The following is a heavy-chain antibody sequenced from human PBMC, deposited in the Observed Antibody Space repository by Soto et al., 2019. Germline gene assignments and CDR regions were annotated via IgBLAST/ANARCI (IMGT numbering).Heavy chain of an antibody. V-gene: IGHV3-48*02. CDR2: ISSSSSTK. CDR1: GFTFSSYS. J-gene: IGHJ5*02. Sequence: EVQLVESGGGLVQPGGSLRLSCAASGFTFSSYSMNWVRQAPGKGLEWVSYISSSSSTKYYADSVKGRFTISRDNAKNSLYLQMNSLRDEDTAVYYCAGTTRGSGSYYANWFDPWGQGTLVTVSS. D-gene: IGHD3-10*01. CDR3: AGTTRGSGSYYANWFDP.